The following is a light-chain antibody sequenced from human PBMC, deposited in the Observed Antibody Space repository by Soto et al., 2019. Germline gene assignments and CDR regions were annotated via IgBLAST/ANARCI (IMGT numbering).Light chain of an antibody. CDR2: DNT. CDR1: RSNIGAGYA. Sequence: QAVVTQPPSVSGAPGQRVTISCTGSRSNIGAGYAVHWYQQLPGTAPKLLIYDNTNRPSGVPDRFSASESGTSASLAFTGLQSEDEADYYCQSYDTSLSASVFGGGTKLTVL. J-gene: IGLJ2*01. V-gene: IGLV1-40*01. CDR3: QSYDTSLSASV.